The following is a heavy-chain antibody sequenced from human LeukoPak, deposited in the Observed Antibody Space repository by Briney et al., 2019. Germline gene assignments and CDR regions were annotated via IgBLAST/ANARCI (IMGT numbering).Heavy chain of an antibody. J-gene: IGHJ4*02. D-gene: IGHD6-13*01. CDR3: ARGWAQLDY. CDR1: GFTFSSYG. CDR2: INSGGSLI. V-gene: IGHV3-48*02. Sequence: GGSLRLSCAASGFTFSSYGMHWVRQAPGKGLEWVSYINSGGSLIYYADSVKGRFTISRDNAKNSLYLQMNSLRDGDTAMYYCARGWAQLDYWGQGNLVTVSS.